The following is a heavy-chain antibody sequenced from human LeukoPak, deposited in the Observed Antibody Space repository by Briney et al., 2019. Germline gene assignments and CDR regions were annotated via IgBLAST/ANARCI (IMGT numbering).Heavy chain of an antibody. CDR3: ARGLLQLWPPDTYYFDY. CDR2: ISSSSSTI. CDR1: GFTFGSYS. J-gene: IGHJ4*02. D-gene: IGHD5-18*01. Sequence: GGSLRLSCAVSGFTFGSYSMNWVRQAPGKGLEWVSYISSSSSTIYYADSVKGRFTISRDNAKNSLYLQMNSLRAEDTAVYYCARGLLQLWPPDTYYFDYWGQGTLVTVSS. V-gene: IGHV3-48*01.